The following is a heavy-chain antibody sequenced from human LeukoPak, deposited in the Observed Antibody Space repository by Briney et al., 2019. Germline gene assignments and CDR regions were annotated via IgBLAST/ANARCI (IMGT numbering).Heavy chain of an antibody. Sequence: ASVKVSCKASGYTFTSYGISWVRQAPGQGLEWMGWISAYNGNTNYAQELQGRVTMTTDTSTSTAYMELRSLRSDDTAVYYCARGYDSSGYPTVWFDPWGQGTLVTVSS. V-gene: IGHV1-18*01. CDR3: ARGYDSSGYPTVWFDP. J-gene: IGHJ5*02. CDR2: ISAYNGNT. D-gene: IGHD3-22*01. CDR1: GYTFTSYG.